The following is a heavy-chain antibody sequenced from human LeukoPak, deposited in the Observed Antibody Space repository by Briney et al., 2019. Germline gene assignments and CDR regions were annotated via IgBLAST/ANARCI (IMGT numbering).Heavy chain of an antibody. D-gene: IGHD7-27*01. CDR3: ARHVNGSLGRYYYYYMDV. CDR2: IYYSGST. CDR1: GDSISSSSYY. J-gene: IGHJ6*03. V-gene: IGHV4-39*01. Sequence: SETLSLTCTVSGDSISSSSYYWDWIRQPPGEGREWIGSIYYSGSTYYNPSLKSRVIISVDTSKNQFSLKLSSVTAADTAVYYCARHVNGSLGRYYYYYMDVWGKGTTVTVSS.